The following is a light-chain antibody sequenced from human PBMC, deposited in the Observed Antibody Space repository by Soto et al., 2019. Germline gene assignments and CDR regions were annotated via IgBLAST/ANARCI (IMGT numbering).Light chain of an antibody. V-gene: IGKV1-5*03. J-gene: IGKJ2*01. CDR1: QGISSW. CDR3: QQYDTHISKT. CDR2: KAS. Sequence: DIQMTQSPSTLSASVGDRVTITCRASQGISSWLAWYQQKPGKAPKLLIYKASSLERGVPSRFSGSGSGTEFTLTISNLQPDDFATYHCQQYDTHISKTFGQGTKVDIK.